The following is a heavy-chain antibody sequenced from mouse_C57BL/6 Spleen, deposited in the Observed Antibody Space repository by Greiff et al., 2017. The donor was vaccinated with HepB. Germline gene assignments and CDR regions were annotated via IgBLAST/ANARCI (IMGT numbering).Heavy chain of an antibody. CDR1: GFTFSDYG. CDR2: ISSGSSTI. CDR3: ARSYDYDGGYAMDY. J-gene: IGHJ4*01. Sequence: EVKVVESGGGLVKPGGSLKLSCAASGFTFSDYGMHWVRQAPEKGLEWVAYISSGSSTIYYADTVKGRFTISRDNAKNTLFLQMTSLRSEDTAMYYCARSYDYDGGYAMDYWGQGTSVTVSS. D-gene: IGHD2-4*01. V-gene: IGHV5-17*01.